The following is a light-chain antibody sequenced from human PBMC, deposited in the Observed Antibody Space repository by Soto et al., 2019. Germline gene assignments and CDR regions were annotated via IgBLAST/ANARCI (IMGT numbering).Light chain of an antibody. CDR1: QNINTL. Sequence: DIQLTQSPSTLSASVGDRVTVTCRASQNINTLLAWYQQKLGKAPKLLIYKASGLESGVPSRLSGSGSGTEFTLTISSLQPDDSATYYCQQYNSYPVTFGGGTKVEI. CDR3: QQYNSYPVT. J-gene: IGKJ4*02. V-gene: IGKV1-5*03. CDR2: KAS.